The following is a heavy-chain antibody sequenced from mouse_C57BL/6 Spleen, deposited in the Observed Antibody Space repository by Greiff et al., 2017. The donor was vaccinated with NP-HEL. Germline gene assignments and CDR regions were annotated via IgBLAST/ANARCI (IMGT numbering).Heavy chain of an antibody. Sequence: QSGPGMVKPSQSLSLTCTVTGYSITSGYDWHWIRHFPGNKLEWMGYISYSGSTNYNPSLKSRITITHDTSKNHFFLKLNSVTTEDTATYYCSRAYGYVPFAYWGQGTLVTVSA. CDR3: SRAYGYVPFAY. CDR2: ISYSGST. V-gene: IGHV3-1*01. D-gene: IGHD2-2*01. J-gene: IGHJ3*01. CDR1: GYSITSGYD.